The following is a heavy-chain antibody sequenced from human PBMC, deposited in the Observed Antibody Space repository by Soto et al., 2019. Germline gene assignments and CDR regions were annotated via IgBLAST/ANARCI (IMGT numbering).Heavy chain of an antibody. CDR3: ARDRSGIAAAGTGGFDY. CDR1: GGSISSGYYY. Sequence: SETLSLTCSVSGGSISSGYYYWSWIRQPPGKGLEWIGNIYYSGNTYYNPSLKSRLIISIDTSKNQFSLKLSSVTAADTAVYYRARDRSGIAAAGTGGFDYWGQGTLVTVSS. V-gene: IGHV4-30-4*01. CDR2: IYYSGNT. J-gene: IGHJ4*02. D-gene: IGHD6-13*01.